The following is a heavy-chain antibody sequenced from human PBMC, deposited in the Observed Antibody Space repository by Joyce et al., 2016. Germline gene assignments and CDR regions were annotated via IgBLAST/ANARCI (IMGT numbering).Heavy chain of an antibody. D-gene: IGHD1-14*01. V-gene: IGHV3-30*04. CDR1: GFTFSGHS. Sequence: QVKLVESGGGVVQPGRSLRLSCGASGFTFSGHSMHWVRQAPGKWLDWVVIISYDGKNTYYGDSMKGRFTISRDNSKNTVYLPVDSLRTEDTAVYYCARDGPKTTWDPGYYFDFWGQGTLVTVSS. CDR3: ARDGPKTTWDPGYYFDF. CDR2: ISYDGKNT. J-gene: IGHJ4*02.